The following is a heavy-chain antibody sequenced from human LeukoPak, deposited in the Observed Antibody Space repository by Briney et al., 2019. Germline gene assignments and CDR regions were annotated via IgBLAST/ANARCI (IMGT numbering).Heavy chain of an antibody. CDR3: ARGSPKLGYCSSTSCSVFDY. CDR2: INHSGST. CDR1: GGSLSGYY. Sequence: PSETLSLTCAVYGGSLSGYYWSWIRQPPGKGLEWIVEINHSGSTNYNPSLKSRVTISVDTSKNQLSLKLSSVTVADTAVYYCARGSPKLGYCSSTSCSVFDYWGQGTLVTVSS. J-gene: IGHJ4*02. V-gene: IGHV4-34*01. D-gene: IGHD2-2*01.